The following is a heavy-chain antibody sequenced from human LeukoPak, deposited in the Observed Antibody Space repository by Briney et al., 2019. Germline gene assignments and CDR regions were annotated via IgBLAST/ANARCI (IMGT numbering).Heavy chain of an antibody. Sequence: PGGSLILSCAASGFIFSTYTMNWGRQAPGKGLEWVSLISSSGGNTYYADSVKGRFTISRDNSKNTVSLQMKSLRAEDTAVYYCAKDVRVGGGGMDVWGQGTPVTVSS. D-gene: IGHD3-10*02. J-gene: IGHJ6*02. CDR2: ISSSGGNT. V-gene: IGHV3-23*01. CDR1: GFIFSTYT. CDR3: AKDVRVGGGGMDV.